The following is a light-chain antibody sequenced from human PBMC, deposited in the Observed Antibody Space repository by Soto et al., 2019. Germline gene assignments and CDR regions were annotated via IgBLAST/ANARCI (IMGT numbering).Light chain of an antibody. CDR3: QQYYSIVIT. J-gene: IGKJ5*01. V-gene: IGKV4-1*01. CDR2: WAS. CDR1: QSVLYSSNNKNY. Sequence: DIVMTQSPDSLAVSLGERATINCKSSQSVLYSSNNKNYLAWYQQKPGQPPKLLIYWASTRESGVPDRFSGSGSGTDFTLTISSLQAEDVAVYYCQQYYSIVITFGQGTRLEIK.